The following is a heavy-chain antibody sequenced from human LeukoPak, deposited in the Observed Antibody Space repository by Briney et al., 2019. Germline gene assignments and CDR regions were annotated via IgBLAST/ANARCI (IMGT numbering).Heavy chain of an antibody. V-gene: IGHV3-23*01. CDR2: ISGSGGST. CDR3: AKEKWEPPRYFDY. J-gene: IGHJ4*02. Sequence: GGALRLSCAASGFTFSGYAMYWVRQAPGKGLEWVSAISGSGGSTYYADSVKGRFTISRDNSKNTLYLQMNSLRAEDTAVYYCAKEKWEPPRYFDYWGQGTLVTVSS. CDR1: GFTFSGYA. D-gene: IGHD1-26*01.